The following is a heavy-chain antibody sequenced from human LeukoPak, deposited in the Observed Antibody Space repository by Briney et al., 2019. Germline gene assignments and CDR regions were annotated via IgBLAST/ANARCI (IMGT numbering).Heavy chain of an antibody. J-gene: IGHJ5*02. CDR1: GGTFSSYA. CDR2: IIPIFGTA. Sequence: VKVSCKASGGTFSSYAIGWVRQAPGQGLEWMGGIIPIFGTANYAQKFQGRVTITADKSTSTAYMELSSLRPEDTAVYYCARGNSGYDSWGQGTLVTVSS. D-gene: IGHD5-12*01. CDR3: ARGNSGYDS. V-gene: IGHV1-69*06.